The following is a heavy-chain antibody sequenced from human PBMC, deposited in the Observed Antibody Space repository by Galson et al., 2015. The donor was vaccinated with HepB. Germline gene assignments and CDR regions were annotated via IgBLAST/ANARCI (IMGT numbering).Heavy chain of an antibody. CDR2: INHSGST. CDR3: ARTSFRGRYFDL. V-gene: IGHV4-34*01. D-gene: IGHD3-10*01. J-gene: IGHJ2*01. CDR1: GGSFSGYY. Sequence: SETLSLTCAVYGGSFSGYYWSWIRQPPGKGLEWIGEINHSGSTNYNPSLKSRVTISVDTSKNQFSLKLSSVTAADTAVYYCARTSFRGRYFDLWGRGTLATVSS.